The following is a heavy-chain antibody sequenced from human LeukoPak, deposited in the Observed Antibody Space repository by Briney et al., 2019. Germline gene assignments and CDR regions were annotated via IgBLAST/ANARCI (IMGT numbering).Heavy chain of an antibody. Sequence: SVKVSCKASGGTFSSYAISWVRQAPGQGLEWMGGIIPIFGTANYAQKFQGRVTITTDESTSTAYMELSSLRSEDTAVYYCASRGGLPDPGYYYYYMDVWGKGTTVTVSS. V-gene: IGHV1-69*05. J-gene: IGHJ6*03. CDR3: ASRGGLPDPGYYYYYMDV. CDR1: GGTFSSYA. D-gene: IGHD2-15*01. CDR2: IIPIFGTA.